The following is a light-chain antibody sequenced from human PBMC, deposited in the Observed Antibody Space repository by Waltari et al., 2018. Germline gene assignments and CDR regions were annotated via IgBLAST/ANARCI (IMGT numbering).Light chain of an antibody. Sequence: SWRASQRVNRTLPWYQQKPGQSPELLISGASIRATGIPDRFPDSRSGTDVSFTISSLEPETFARYFCQHYVRLPATFGQGTKVEIK. V-gene: IGKV3-20*01. J-gene: IGKJ1*01. CDR3: QHYVRLPAT. CDR2: GAS. CDR1: QRVNRT.